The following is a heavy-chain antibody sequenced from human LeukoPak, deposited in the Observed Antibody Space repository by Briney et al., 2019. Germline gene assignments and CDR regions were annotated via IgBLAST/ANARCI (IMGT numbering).Heavy chain of an antibody. Sequence: GGSLRLSCAASGFTFSNYWMHWVRQAPGKGLVWVSRINTDGSRITYADSVKGRFTISRDNAMNTVYLQMNSLRAEDTAVYYCARGPMVRGVGFDYWGQGTLVTVSS. CDR3: ARGPMVRGVGFDY. J-gene: IGHJ4*02. CDR2: INTDGSRI. V-gene: IGHV3-74*01. D-gene: IGHD3-10*01. CDR1: GFTFSNYW.